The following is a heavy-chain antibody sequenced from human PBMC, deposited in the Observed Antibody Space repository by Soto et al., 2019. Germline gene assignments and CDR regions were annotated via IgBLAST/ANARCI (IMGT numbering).Heavy chain of an antibody. CDR3: ARVPDR. J-gene: IGHJ5*02. CDR2: IYYSGIT. V-gene: IGHV4-39*07. Sequence: SETLSLTCTVSGGSISSSSYYWGWIRQPPGKGLEWIGSIYYSGITYYNPSLKSRVTISVDTSKNQFSLKLSSVTAADTAVYYCARVPDRWGQGTLVTSPQ. D-gene: IGHD2-2*01. CDR1: GGSISSSSYY.